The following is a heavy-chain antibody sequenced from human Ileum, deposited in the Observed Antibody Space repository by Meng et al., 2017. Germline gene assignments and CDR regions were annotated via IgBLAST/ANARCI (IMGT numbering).Heavy chain of an antibody. CDR2: IHHGGGT. D-gene: IGHD2-21*01. Sequence: GSGPGLVGPSGTRSLTCPVSGASIRSGYWGSWVRQPPGKGLEWIGEIHHGGGTNYNPSLKSRVTISVDKSSNQYTLRLTSVTAADTAMYYCARNGAYSADPWGQGTLVTVSS. CDR1: GASIRSGYW. V-gene: IGHV4-4*02. CDR3: ARNGAYSADP. J-gene: IGHJ5*02.